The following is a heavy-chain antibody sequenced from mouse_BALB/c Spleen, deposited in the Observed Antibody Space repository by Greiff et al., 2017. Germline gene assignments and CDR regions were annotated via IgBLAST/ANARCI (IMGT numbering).Heavy chain of an antibody. CDR2: ISTYYGDA. CDR1: GYTFTDYA. Sequence: QVQLQQSGAELVRPGVSVKISCKGSGYTFTDYAMHWVKQSHAKSLEWIGVISTYYGDASYNQKFKGKATMTVDKSSSTAYMELARLTSEDSAIYYCAREANSYFDYWGQGTTLTVSS. CDR3: AREANSYFDY. V-gene: IGHV1S137*01. J-gene: IGHJ2*01. D-gene: IGHD3-2*02.